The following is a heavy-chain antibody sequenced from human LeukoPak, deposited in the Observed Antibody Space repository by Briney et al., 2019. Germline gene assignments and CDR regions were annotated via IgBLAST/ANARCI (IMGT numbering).Heavy chain of an antibody. J-gene: IGHJ5*02. V-gene: IGHV3-23*01. CDR3: AKGWYYYDSSGYYYYWFDP. CDR1: GFTFSNYA. D-gene: IGHD3-22*01. Sequence: GGSLRLSCAASGFTFSNYAMSWVRQAPGKGLEWVSAISGSGGSTYYADSVKGRFTISRDNSKNTLYLQMNSLRAEDTAVYYCAKGWYYYDSSGYYYYWFDPWGQGTLVTVSS. CDR2: ISGSGGST.